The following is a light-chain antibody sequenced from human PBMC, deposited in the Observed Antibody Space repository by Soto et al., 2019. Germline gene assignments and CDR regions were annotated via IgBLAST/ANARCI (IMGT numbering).Light chain of an antibody. CDR2: EAS. Sequence: DIQMTQSPSTLSASVGDRVTITCRASQSINNWLAWYQQKPGKAPKLLIYEASSLLSGVPSRFSGSGSGTECTLTISSLQPDDFADYYCQQYDSDSSTFGQGNKLDI. CDR3: QQYDSDSST. J-gene: IGKJ2*01. CDR1: QSINNW. V-gene: IGKV1-5*03.